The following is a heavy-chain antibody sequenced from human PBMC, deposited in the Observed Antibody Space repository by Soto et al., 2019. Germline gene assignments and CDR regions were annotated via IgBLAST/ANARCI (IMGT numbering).Heavy chain of an antibody. J-gene: IGHJ4*02. CDR1: GYSFTTYW. CDR3: ARRYSSSWPADY. CDR2: IYPGDSDT. V-gene: IGHV5-51*01. Sequence: PGESLKISCNGSGYSFTTYWIAWVRQMPGKGLEWMGVIYPGDSDTRYSPSFQGQVTISADKSISTAYLQWSSLKASDTAMYYCARRYSSSWPADYWGQGTLVTVSS. D-gene: IGHD6-13*01.